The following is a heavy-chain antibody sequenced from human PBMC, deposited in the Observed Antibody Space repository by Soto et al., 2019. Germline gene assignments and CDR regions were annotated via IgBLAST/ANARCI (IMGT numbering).Heavy chain of an antibody. CDR3: AADGDYYDSSGYAGY. J-gene: IGHJ4*02. CDR2: IVVGSGNT. CDR1: GFTFTSSA. Sequence: MQLVQSGPEVKKPGTSVKVSCKASGFTFTSSAVQWVRQARGQRLEWIGWIVVGSGNTNYAQKFQERVTITRDMSTSTAYMELSSLRSEDTAVYYCAADGDYYDSSGYAGYWGQGTLVTVSS. D-gene: IGHD3-22*01. V-gene: IGHV1-58*01.